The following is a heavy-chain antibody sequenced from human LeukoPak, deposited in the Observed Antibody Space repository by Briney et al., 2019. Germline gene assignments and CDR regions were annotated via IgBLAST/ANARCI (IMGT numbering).Heavy chain of an antibody. CDR3: ARALVGASVPDY. D-gene: IGHD1-26*01. Sequence: PGGSLRLSCAASGFTFSSYSMNWVRQAPGKGLEWVSSISSSSSYIYYADSVKGRFTISRDNAKNSLYQQMNSLRAEDTAVYYCARALVGASVPDYWGQGTLVTVSS. CDR1: GFTFSSYS. V-gene: IGHV3-21*01. CDR2: ISSSSSYI. J-gene: IGHJ4*02.